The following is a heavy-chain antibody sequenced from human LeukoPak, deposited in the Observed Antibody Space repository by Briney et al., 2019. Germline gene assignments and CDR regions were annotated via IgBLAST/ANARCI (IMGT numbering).Heavy chain of an antibody. CDR3: ARPTWPTNPFDF. D-gene: IGHD5-12*01. CDR1: GYTFTGYY. Sequence: ASVKVSCKASGYTFTGYYMHWVRQAPGQGLEWMGWINPNSGGTNYAQKFQGRVTLTRDTSISTAYMELSRLTSDDAAVYFCARPTWPTNPFDFWGQGTLVTVSS. CDR2: INPNSGGT. V-gene: IGHV1-2*02. J-gene: IGHJ4*02.